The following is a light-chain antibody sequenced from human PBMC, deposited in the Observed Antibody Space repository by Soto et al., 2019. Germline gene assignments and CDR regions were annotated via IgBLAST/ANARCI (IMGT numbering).Light chain of an antibody. J-gene: IGKJ3*01. CDR1: QTISSW. Sequence: DIPMTQSPSTLSGSVGDRVTITCRASQTISSWLAWYQQKPGKAPKLLIYKASTLKSGVPSRFSGSGSGTEFTLTISSLQPDDFATYYCQRYDNYSRTFGPGTKVDIK. CDR3: QRYDNYSRT. CDR2: KAS. V-gene: IGKV1-5*03.